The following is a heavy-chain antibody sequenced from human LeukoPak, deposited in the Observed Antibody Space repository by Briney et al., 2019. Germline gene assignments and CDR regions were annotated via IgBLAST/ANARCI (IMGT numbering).Heavy chain of an antibody. V-gene: IGHV1-46*01. J-gene: IGHJ4*02. Sequence: ASVKVSCKASGYTFTSYYMHWVRQAPGQGLEWMGIINPSGGSTSYAQKFQGRVTMTTDTSTSTAYMELRSLRSDDTAVYYCARDVLPSHYFDYWGQGTLVTVSS. CDR2: INPSGGST. CDR1: GYTFTSYY. CDR3: ARDVLPSHYFDY.